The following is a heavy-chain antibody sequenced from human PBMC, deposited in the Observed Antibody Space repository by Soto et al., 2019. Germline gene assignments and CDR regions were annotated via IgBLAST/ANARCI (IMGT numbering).Heavy chain of an antibody. Sequence: ASVKVSCKASGGTFSSYAISWVRQAPGQGLEWIGEIIPIFGTANYAQKFQGRVTITADESTSTAYMELSSLRSEDSAVYYCARDFGGATTGLDYWGQGTPVTVSS. CDR2: IIPIFGTA. CDR1: GGTFSSYA. D-gene: IGHD1-1*01. V-gene: IGHV1-69*13. CDR3: ARDFGGATTGLDY. J-gene: IGHJ4*02.